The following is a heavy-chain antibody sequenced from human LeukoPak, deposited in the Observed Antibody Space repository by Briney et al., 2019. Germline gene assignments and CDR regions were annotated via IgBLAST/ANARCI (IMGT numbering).Heavy chain of an antibody. V-gene: IGHV3-11*01. D-gene: IGHD3-22*01. CDR1: GFIFSDYY. Sequence: GGSLRLSCAASGFIFSDYYMSWMRQAPGKGLEWVSYISPSGSDIYYADSVKGRFTISRDNGKNSVYLQMNSLRVDDTAMYYCARAVRAGGDYWGQGTLVTVSS. J-gene: IGHJ4*02. CDR3: ARAVRAGGDY. CDR2: ISPSGSDI.